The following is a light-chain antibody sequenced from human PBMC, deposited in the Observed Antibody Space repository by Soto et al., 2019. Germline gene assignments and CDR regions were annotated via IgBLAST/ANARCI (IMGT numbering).Light chain of an antibody. V-gene: IGLV2-23*01. CDR3: YSYARSNTHV. CDR1: SSDVRNYNL. Sequence: QSVLTQPASVSGSPGQSITISCTGTSSDVRNYNLVSWYQQHPGKAPKLIIYEGSKRPSGVSNRFSGSKSDNTASLTISGLQAEDEADYYCYSYARSNTHVFGTGTKVTVL. J-gene: IGLJ1*01. CDR2: EGS.